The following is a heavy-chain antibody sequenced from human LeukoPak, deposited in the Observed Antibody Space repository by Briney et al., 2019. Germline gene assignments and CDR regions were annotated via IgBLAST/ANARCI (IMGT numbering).Heavy chain of an antibody. V-gene: IGHV4-34*01. CDR3: RRVRSADYRLDY. J-gene: IGHJ4*02. Sequence: PSETLSLTCAVYGGSFTIYSWTWIRQPPGKSLEWVGEISPSGNTQYNPPLKSRVTISLDASKSQFYLKLNSVTAADTAVYCARRVRSADYRLDYWGQGTLVTVSS. D-gene: IGHD4-11*01. CDR2: ISPSGNT. CDR1: GGSFTIYS.